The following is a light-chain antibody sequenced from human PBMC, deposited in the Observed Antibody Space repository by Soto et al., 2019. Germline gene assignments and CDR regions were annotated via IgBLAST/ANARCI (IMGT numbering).Light chain of an antibody. CDR2: GAS. Sequence: ELVLTQSPDTLSLFTGERATLSCRASQSVSSTYLAWYQQKLGQAPRLLIFGASSRATGIPDRFSGSGSGTDFTLTISRLEPEDFAVYYCQQYGSSRWTFGQGTKVDIK. CDR3: QQYGSSRWT. CDR1: QSVSSTY. V-gene: IGKV3-20*01. J-gene: IGKJ1*01.